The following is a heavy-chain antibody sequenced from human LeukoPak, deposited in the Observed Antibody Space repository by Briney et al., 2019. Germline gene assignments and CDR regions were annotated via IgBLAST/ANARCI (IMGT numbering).Heavy chain of an antibody. D-gene: IGHD3-3*01. CDR3: ARAPSYEFWSGVDY. CDR1: GYTFTGYY. Sequence: ASVKVSCKASGYTFTGYYMHWVRQAPGQGLEWMGWINPNSGGTNYAQEFQGRVTMTRDTSISTAYMELSRLRSDDRAVYYCARAPSYEFWSGVDYWGQGTLVSVSS. J-gene: IGHJ4*02. V-gene: IGHV1-2*02. CDR2: INPNSGGT.